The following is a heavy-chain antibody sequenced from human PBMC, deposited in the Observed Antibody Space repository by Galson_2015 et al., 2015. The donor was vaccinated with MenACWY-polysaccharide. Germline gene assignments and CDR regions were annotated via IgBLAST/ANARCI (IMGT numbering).Heavy chain of an antibody. J-gene: IGHJ6*02. CDR3: ARGHYGMDV. Sequence: SLRLSCAASGFTFSNYWMTWVRQAPGKGLEWVASIKKDGGEKYYVDSVKGRFTISRDNARKSLYLQLNSLRAEDTAVYYCARGHYGMDVWGQGTTVTASS. V-gene: IGHV3-7*01. CDR1: GFTFSNYW. CDR2: IKKDGGEK.